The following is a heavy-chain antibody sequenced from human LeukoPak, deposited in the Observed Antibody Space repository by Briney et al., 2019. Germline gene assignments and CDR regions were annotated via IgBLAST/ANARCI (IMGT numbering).Heavy chain of an antibody. J-gene: IGHJ4*02. V-gene: IGHV1-2*02. CDR2: INPNSGGT. D-gene: IGHD3-10*01. CDR1: GYIFTGYY. CDR3: ARGSNYYGSETYYSDY. Sequence: GASVKVSCKASGYIFTGYYMHWVRQAPGQGLEWMGWINPNSGGTNYAQKFQGRVTMTRDTSISTAYMELSRLRSDDTAVYYCARGSNYYGSETYYSDYWGQGTLATVSS.